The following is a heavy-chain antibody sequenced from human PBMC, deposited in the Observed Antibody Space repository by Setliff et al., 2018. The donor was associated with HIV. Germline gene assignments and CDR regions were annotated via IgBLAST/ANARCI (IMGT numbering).Heavy chain of an antibody. Sequence: LSLTCAVFGGSFTDIGGSFTDYYWIWIRQPPGKGLEWIGSINYRGNTYYNPSLKSRAAISVDTSKNQISLKLSSVTAADTAVYYCASLDGSESPLRPLSWG. D-gene: IGHD3-10*01. V-gene: IGHV4-39*01. J-gene: IGHJ5*01. CDR2: INYRGNT. CDR1: GGSFTDIGGSFTDYY. CDR3: ASLDGSESPLRPLS.